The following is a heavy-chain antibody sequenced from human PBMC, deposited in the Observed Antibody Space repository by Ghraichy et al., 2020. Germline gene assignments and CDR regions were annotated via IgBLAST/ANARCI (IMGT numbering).Heavy chain of an antibody. CDR3: ATTRGTKIDY. D-gene: IGHD2-15*01. CDR2: IKSKTNGGTT. Sequence: LSLTCAASGFTFNNAWMAWVRQAPGKGLGWVGRIKSKTNGGTTDYAAPVKDRFTISRDDSKNTVYLQMNSLITEDTAIYYCATTRGTKIDYWGQGTLVTVSS. V-gene: IGHV3-15*01. J-gene: IGHJ4*02. CDR1: GFTFNNAW.